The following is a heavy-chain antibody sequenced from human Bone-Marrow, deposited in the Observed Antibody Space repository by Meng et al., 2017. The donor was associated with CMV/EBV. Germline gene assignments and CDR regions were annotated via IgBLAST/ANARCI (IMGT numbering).Heavy chain of an antibody. V-gene: IGHV1-8*01. Sequence: ASVKVSCKASGYTFTNYDINWVRQAPGQGLEWMGWMNPNSGNTGYAQKFQGRVTMTRNTSISTAYMELSSLRSEDTAVYYCARVQTYYDFWSGYYTGSIHYYGMDVWGQGTTVTVSS. CDR1: GYTFTNYD. J-gene: IGHJ6*02. CDR2: MNPNSGNT. D-gene: IGHD3-3*01. CDR3: ARVQTYYDFWSGYYTGSIHYYGMDV.